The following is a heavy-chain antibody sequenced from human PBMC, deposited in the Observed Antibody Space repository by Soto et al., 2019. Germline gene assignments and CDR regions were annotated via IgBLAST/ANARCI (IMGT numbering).Heavy chain of an antibody. J-gene: IGHJ6*02. V-gene: IGHV3-30*03. D-gene: IGHD2-21*02. CDR2: ISYDGATQ. Sequence: QVQLVESGGGVVQPGASLRLSCEVSGLTFNTSGMHWVRQAPGKGLEWLAVISYDGATQYYGDTVKGRFTNSRDNSKNILFLHMGRLRAEDTAMYYCATKARVTNYLYYGMDVWGLGTTVTVSS. CDR3: ATKARVTNYLYYGMDV. CDR1: GLTFNTSG.